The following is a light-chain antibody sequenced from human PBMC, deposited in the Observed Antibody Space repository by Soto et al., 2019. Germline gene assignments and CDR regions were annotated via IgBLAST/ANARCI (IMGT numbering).Light chain of an antibody. Sequence: EIVLTQSPGTLSLSPGERATLSCRASQSLRRSPLAWYPQKSGQAPRLRIYGAFSRATGIPDRVSGSGSGTDFTLTISILEPEEFAVYYWQQYSISPPRTFGGGTKVDIK. CDR1: QSLRRSP. CDR2: GAF. V-gene: IGKV3-20*01. CDR3: QQYSISPPRT. J-gene: IGKJ4*01.